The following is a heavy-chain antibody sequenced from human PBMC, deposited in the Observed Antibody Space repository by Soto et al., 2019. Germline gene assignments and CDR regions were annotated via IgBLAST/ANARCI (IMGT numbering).Heavy chain of an antibody. CDR3: AKYWGVTYYYDSSADY. J-gene: IGHJ4*02. Sequence: GGSLRLSCAASGFTFSSYAMSWVRQAPGKGLEWVSAISGSGGSTYYADSVKGRFTISRDNSKNTLYLQMNSLRAEDTAVYYCAKYWGVTYYYDSSADYWGQGTLVTVSS. CDR1: GFTFSSYA. V-gene: IGHV3-23*01. CDR2: ISGSGGST. D-gene: IGHD3-22*01.